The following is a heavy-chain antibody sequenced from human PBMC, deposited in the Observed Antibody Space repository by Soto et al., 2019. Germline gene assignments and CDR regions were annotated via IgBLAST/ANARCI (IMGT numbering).Heavy chain of an antibody. D-gene: IGHD2-2*03. CDR2: IHYNGNT. J-gene: IGHJ4*02. Sequence: SETLSLTCSVSSGAISRYSWSWIRQPPGKGLEWIGNIHYNGNTKYSPSLKSRVTMSVDTSKNHFSLKLISVTTADTAVYFCAREGNLGRWIQPLDSWGQGTLVTVSS. CDR1: SGAISRYS. CDR3: AREGNLGRWIQPLDS. V-gene: IGHV4-59*01.